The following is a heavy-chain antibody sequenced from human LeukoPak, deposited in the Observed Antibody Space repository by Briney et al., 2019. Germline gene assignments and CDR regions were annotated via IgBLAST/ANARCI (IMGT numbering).Heavy chain of an antibody. J-gene: IGHJ6*02. CDR1: GGSISSGGYY. CDR2: IYYSGST. CDR3: ARQRSIGDYYYGMDV. V-gene: IGHV4-31*03. D-gene: IGHD6-6*01. Sequence: SQTLSLTCTVSGGSISSGGYYWSWIRQHPGKGLEWIGYIYYSGSTYYNPSLKSRVTISVDTSKNQFSLKLSSVTAADTAVYYCARQRSIGDYYYGMDVWGQGTTVTVSS.